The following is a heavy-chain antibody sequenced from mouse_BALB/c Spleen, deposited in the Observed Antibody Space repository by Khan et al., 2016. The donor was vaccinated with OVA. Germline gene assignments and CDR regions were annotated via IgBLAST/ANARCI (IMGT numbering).Heavy chain of an antibody. D-gene: IGHD1-1*01. CDR3: ARGNYYGSNSWFPY. CDR1: GYSFTDYT. Sequence: EVQLQQSGPELVKPGASMKISCKTSGYSFTDYTMNWVKQSHGKNLEWIGLINPYNGFTTYNQEFKAKATLTVDTSSSTAYMELLSLTSEDSAVYYCARGNYYGSNSWFPYWGQGTLVTVSA. CDR2: INPYNGFT. V-gene: IGHV1-18*01. J-gene: IGHJ3*01.